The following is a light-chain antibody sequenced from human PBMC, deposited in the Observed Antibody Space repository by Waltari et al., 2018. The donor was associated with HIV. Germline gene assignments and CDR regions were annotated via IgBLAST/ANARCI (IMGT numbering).Light chain of an antibody. CDR3: QEYSTSFWT. CDR2: RAS. CDR1: HSVSRW. J-gene: IGKJ1*01. Sequence: DIQMTQFPSTLPASVGESITLTCRANHSVSRWLAWYQQKPGKAPKVLIYRASSPESGVPSRFSGSGSGTEFNLTISTVQPEDFGTYYCQEYSTSFWTFGPGTTVEVK. V-gene: IGKV1-5*03.